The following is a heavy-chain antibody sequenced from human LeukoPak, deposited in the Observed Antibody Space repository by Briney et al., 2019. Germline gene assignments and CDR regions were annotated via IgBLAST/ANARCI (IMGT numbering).Heavy chain of an antibody. CDR1: GFTFSDYY. CDR3: ARGRVYDILTGYYAYYYYGMDV. CDR2: INHSGST. V-gene: IGHV4-34*01. J-gene: IGHJ6*02. D-gene: IGHD3-9*01. Sequence: GSLRLSCAASGFTFSDYYMSWIRQAPGKGLEWIGEINHSGSTNYNPSLKSRVTISVDTSKNQFSLKLSSVTAADTAVYYCARGRVYDILTGYYAYYYYGMDVWGQGTTVTVSS.